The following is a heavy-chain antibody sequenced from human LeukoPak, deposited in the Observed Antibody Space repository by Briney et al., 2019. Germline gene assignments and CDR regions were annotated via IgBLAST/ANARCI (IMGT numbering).Heavy chain of an antibody. CDR3: AKGETEGGGLAHAY. V-gene: IGHV3-23*01. Sequence: GGSLRLSCAASGFTYPNFAMSWVRQAPGKGLEWVSAISGRGGSTYYADAVKGRFTISRDNSKNTPYLQMNSLSAEDTAEYYCAKGETEGGGLAHAYWGQGTLVTVSS. D-gene: IGHD2-15*01. J-gene: IGHJ4*02. CDR2: ISGRGGST. CDR1: GFTYPNFA.